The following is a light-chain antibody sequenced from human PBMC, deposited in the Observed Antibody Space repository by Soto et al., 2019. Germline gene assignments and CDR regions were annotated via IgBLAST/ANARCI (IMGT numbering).Light chain of an antibody. V-gene: IGKV1-33*01. J-gene: IGKJ3*01. CDR1: QGINKY. Sequence: DIQMTQFPSSLSASVGDRVTITCQASQGINKYLHWYQQKPGSAPKRLIYDASTLDIGVPSRFSGSGSGTDFSFTINSLQPEDFATYFCQQYESLPFTFGPGTTVDVK. CDR2: DAS. CDR3: QQYESLPFT.